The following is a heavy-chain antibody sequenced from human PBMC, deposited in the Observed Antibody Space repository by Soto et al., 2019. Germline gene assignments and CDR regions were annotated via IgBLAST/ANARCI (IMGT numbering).Heavy chain of an antibody. J-gene: IGHJ3*02. D-gene: IGHD3-9*01. Sequence: ASVKVSCKASGYTFTSYGISWVRQAPGQGLEWMGWISAYNGNTNYAQKLQGRVTMTTDTSTSTAYMELRSLRSDDTAVYYCASRFDWLFPDAFDIWGQGTMVTVSS. CDR2: ISAYNGNT. CDR1: GYTFTSYG. CDR3: ASRFDWLFPDAFDI. V-gene: IGHV1-18*01.